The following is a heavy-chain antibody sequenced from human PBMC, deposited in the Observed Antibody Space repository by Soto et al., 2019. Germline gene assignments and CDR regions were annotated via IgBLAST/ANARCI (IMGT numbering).Heavy chain of an antibody. CDR2: IIPILGIA. D-gene: IGHD2-2*01. Sequence: QVQLVQSGAEVKKPGSSLKVSCKASGGTFSSYTISWVRQAPGQGLEWMGRIIPILGIANYAQKFQGRVTITADKSTSTAYMELSSLRSEDTAVYYCARDRGALGYCSSTSCYAFDYWGQGTLVTVSS. CDR3: ARDRGALGYCSSTSCYAFDY. V-gene: IGHV1-69*08. CDR1: GGTFSSYT. J-gene: IGHJ4*02.